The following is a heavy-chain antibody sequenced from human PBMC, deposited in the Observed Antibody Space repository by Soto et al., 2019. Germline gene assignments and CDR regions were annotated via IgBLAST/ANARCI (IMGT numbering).Heavy chain of an antibody. D-gene: IGHD4-4*01. J-gene: IGHJ6*02. V-gene: IGHV3-30*18. CDR1: GFTFSSYG. CDR2: ISYDGSNK. Sequence: GGSLRLSCAASGFTFSSYGMHWVRQAPGKGLEWVAVISYDGSNKYYADSVKGRFTISRDNSKNTLYLQMNSLRAEDTAVYYCAKDPRMTTVTLGGMDVWGQGATVTVSS. CDR3: AKDPRMTTVTLGGMDV.